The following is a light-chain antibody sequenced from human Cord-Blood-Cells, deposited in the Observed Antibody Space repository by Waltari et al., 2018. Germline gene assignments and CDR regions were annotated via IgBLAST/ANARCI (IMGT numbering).Light chain of an antibody. J-gene: IGLJ2*01. CDR1: SSDLGGYNY. V-gene: IGLV2-11*01. CDR2: DVS. Sequence: QSALTQPRLVSGSPGQSVTISCTGTSSDLGGYNYVSWYQQHPGKAPKLMIYDVSKRPSGVPDRFSGSKSCNTASLTISGLQAEDEADYYCCSYAGSYTYVVFGGGTKLTVL. CDR3: CSYAGSYTYVV.